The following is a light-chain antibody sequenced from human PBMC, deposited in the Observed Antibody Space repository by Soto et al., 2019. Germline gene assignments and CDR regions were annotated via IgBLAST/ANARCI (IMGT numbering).Light chain of an antibody. Sequence: EIVMTQSPATLSVSPGERATLSCRASQSVNINLAWYQQKPGQAPRLLIYAASIRATGIPARFSGSGSGTEFTLTINSLQSEDFAVYYCQQYNNWPPKTFGQGTNVEIK. CDR2: AAS. CDR3: QQYNNWPPKT. J-gene: IGKJ1*01. CDR1: QSVNIN. V-gene: IGKV3-15*01.